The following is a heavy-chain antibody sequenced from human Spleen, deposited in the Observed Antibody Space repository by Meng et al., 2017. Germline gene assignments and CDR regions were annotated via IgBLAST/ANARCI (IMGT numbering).Heavy chain of an antibody. V-gene: IGHV1-46*01. J-gene: IGHJ4*02. CDR2: INCRSGAP. D-gene: IGHD2-21*01. Sequence: QVQLVQSGAEVKKPGASVTVSFKASAYTFTDYFVHWVRQAPGQGLEWLGVINCRSGAPTYEPKFQGRLTMTRDTSTSTVSMVLSSLRSEDTAVYFCAREIVVVVAAERGLHYWGQGTLVTVSS. CDR3: AREIVVVVAAERGLHY. CDR1: AYTFTDYF.